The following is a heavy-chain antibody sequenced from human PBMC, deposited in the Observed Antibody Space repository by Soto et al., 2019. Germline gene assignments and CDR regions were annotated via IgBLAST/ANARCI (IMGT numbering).Heavy chain of an antibody. CDR1: GGTFSSYT. V-gene: IGHV1-69*02. CDR3: ARGSGSSGWYGY. J-gene: IGHJ4*02. CDR2: IIPILGIA. Sequence: QVQLVQSGAEVKKPGSLVKVSCKASGGTFSSYTISWVRQAPGQGLEWMGRIIPILGIANYAQKFQGRVTITADKSTSTAYMELSSLRSEDTAVYYCARGSGSSGWYGYWGQGTLVTVSS. D-gene: IGHD6-19*01.